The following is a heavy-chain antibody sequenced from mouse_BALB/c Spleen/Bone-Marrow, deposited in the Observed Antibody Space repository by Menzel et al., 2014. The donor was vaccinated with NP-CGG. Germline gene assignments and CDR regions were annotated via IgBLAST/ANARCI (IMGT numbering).Heavy chain of an antibody. CDR1: GYTFTTYT. CDR2: INPSGGYT. J-gene: IGHJ4*01. D-gene: IGHD2-1*01. Sequence: VQLQQSGAELARPGASVKMSCRASGYTFTTYTMHWVTQSPGQGLEWIGYINPSGGYTYYNQKFKDKATLTADKSSSAAYLQLSSLTSEDSEVYYCERVYGNYDAMDYWGQGTSVTVSS. CDR3: ERVYGNYDAMDY. V-gene: IGHV1-4*01.